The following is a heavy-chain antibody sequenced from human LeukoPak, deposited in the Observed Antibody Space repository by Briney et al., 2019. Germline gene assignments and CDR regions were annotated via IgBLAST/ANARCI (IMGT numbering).Heavy chain of an antibody. D-gene: IGHD2-15*01. CDR2: IYPGDSET. CDR1: GYSFTSYW. J-gene: IGHJ4*02. V-gene: IGHV5-51*01. CDR3: ARPKDGYFDY. Sequence: GESLKISCKGFGYSFTSYWIGWVRQMPGKGLEWMGLIYPGDSETRYSPSFQGQVTMSADKSITTAYLEWSSLKASDTAMYYCARPKDGYFDYWGQGTLVTVSS.